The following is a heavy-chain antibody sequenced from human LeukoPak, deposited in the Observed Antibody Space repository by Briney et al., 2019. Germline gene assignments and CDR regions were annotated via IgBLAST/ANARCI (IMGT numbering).Heavy chain of an antibody. CDR3: ARLRVGYFDHYYFDY. D-gene: IGHD3-9*01. Sequence: PSETLSLTCTVSGGSISSYYWSWIRQPPGKGLEWIGYIYYSGSTNYNSSLKSRVTISVDTSKNQFSLKLSSVTAADTAVYYCARLRVGYFDHYYFDYWGQGTLVTVSS. CDR2: IYYSGST. V-gene: IGHV4-59*08. CDR1: GGSISSYY. J-gene: IGHJ4*02.